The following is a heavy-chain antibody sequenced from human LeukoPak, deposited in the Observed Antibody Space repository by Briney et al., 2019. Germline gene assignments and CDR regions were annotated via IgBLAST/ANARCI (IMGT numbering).Heavy chain of an antibody. D-gene: IGHD6-13*01. Sequence: SETLSLTCAVYGGSFSGYYWSWIRQPPGKGLEWIGEINHSGSTNYNPSLKSRVTISVDTSKNQFSLKLSSVTAADTAVYYCARVAAAGTFLPYYYYGMDVWGQGTTVTVSS. J-gene: IGHJ6*02. CDR2: INHSGST. CDR1: GGSFSGYY. CDR3: ARVAAAGTFLPYYYYGMDV. V-gene: IGHV4-34*01.